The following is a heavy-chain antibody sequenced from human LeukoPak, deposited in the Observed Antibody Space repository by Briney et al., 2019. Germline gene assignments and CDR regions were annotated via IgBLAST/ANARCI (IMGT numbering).Heavy chain of an antibody. V-gene: IGHV3-7*05. CDR3: ARGGVIVVVTAIQDY. CDR2: IKQDGSEK. Sequence: GGSLTLSCAASGFTFSSYWMSWVRQAPGKGLEWVANIKQDGSEKYYVDSVKGRFTISRDNAKNSLYLQMNSLGAEDTAVYYCARGGVIVVVTAIQDYWGQGTLVTVSS. CDR1: GFTFSSYW. J-gene: IGHJ4*02. D-gene: IGHD2-21*02.